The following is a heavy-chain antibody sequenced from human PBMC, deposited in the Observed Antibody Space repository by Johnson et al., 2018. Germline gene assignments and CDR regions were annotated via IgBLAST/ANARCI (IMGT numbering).Heavy chain of an antibody. CDR2: MSFDGSNT. CDR1: GFTLSSHG. D-gene: IGHD7-27*01. V-gene: IGHV3-30*18. Sequence: VQLVESGGGVVQPGTSLRLSCTTSGFTLSSHGMQWVRQAPGKGLDWVALMSFDGSNTYYADSVKGRFTISKDDSKNTLYLQMHGLRDEDTAVYYCSKSLFSNWGTPIEYCGQGTLVTVSS. CDR3: SKSLFSNWGTPIEY. J-gene: IGHJ4*02.